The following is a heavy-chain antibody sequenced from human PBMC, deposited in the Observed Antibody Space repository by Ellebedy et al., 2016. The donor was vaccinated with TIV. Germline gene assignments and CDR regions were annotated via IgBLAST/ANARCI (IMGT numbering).Heavy chain of an antibody. V-gene: IGHV3-13*01. Sequence: GGSLRLXXVASGFTFSSYDMHWVRQVAGKGLEWVSAIGTAGDTFYSASVRGRFTISRESANNFLYLQMNSLRVEDTAVYHCVRAPSWHWRDWFDSWGQGTLVTVSS. CDR2: IGTAGDT. D-gene: IGHD1-1*01. CDR3: VRAPSWHWRDWFDS. CDR1: GFTFSSYD. J-gene: IGHJ5*01.